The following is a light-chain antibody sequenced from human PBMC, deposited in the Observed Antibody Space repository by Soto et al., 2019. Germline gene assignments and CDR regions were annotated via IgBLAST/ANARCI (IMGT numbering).Light chain of an antibody. V-gene: IGKV3D-15*01. CDR1: QNIGSQ. CDR3: QQYNNWPLT. Sequence: ETAMTQSPATLSVSPGERATLSCRASQNIGSQLAWYQQKPGQTPRLLIYGASTRATGISGRFSGSGSGTEFTLTISNLQSEDFAVYYCQQYNNWPLTFVGGTKVEIK. CDR2: GAS. J-gene: IGKJ4*01.